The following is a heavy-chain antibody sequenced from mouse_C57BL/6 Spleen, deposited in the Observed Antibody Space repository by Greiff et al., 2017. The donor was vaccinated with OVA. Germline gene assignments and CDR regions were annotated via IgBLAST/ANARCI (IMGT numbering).Heavy chain of an antibody. CDR2: IYPGDGDT. CDR1: GYAFSSSW. CDR3: AREFVYYGSSFDY. D-gene: IGHD1-1*01. J-gene: IGHJ2*01. V-gene: IGHV1-82*01. Sequence: VKLQESGPELVKPGASVKISCKASGYAFSSSWMNWVKQRPGKGLEWIGRIYPGDGDTNYNGKFKGKATLTADKSSSTAYMQLSSLTSEDSAVYFCAREFVYYGSSFDYWGQGTTLTVSS.